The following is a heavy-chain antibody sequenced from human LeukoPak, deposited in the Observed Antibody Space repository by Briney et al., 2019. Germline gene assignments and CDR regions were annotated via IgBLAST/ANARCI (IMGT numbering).Heavy chain of an antibody. Sequence: PSETLSLTCSVSGASISSYWYSRIRQPPGKGLEWIAYIYTSGSTSYNPSLKSRVTISVDTSKNHFSLNLTSVTAADTAVYYCARHGLPNSSGYIGYWGQGTLVTVSS. CDR3: ARHGLPNSSGYIGY. J-gene: IGHJ4*02. D-gene: IGHD3-22*01. CDR2: IYTSGST. V-gene: IGHV4-4*09. CDR1: GASISSYW.